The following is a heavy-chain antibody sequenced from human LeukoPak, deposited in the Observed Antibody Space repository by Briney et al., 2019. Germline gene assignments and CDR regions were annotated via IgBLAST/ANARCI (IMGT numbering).Heavy chain of an antibody. Sequence: PGRSLRLSCAASGFTFSSYAMHWVRQAPGKGLEWVAVISYDGSNKYYADSVKGRFTISRDNSKNSLYLQMNTLRAEDTAVYYCASERGGTYYGSGRGCLDYWGQGTLVTVSS. CDR2: ISYDGSNK. CDR3: ASERGGTYYGSGRGCLDY. CDR1: GFTFSSYA. D-gene: IGHD3-10*01. V-gene: IGHV3-30-3*01. J-gene: IGHJ4*02.